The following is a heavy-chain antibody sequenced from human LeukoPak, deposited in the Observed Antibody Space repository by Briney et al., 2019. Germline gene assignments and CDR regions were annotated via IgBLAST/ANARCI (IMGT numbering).Heavy chain of an antibody. CDR2: IYYSGST. J-gene: IGHJ5*02. V-gene: IGHV4-59*01. CDR3: ARGGWYQRS. D-gene: IGHD6-19*01. CDR1: GGSFSGYY. Sequence: PSETLSLTCAVYGGSFSGYYWSWIRQPPGKGLEWIGYIYYSGSTNYNPSLKSRVTISVDTSKNQFSLKLSSVTAADTAVYYCARGGWYQRSWGQGTLVTVSS.